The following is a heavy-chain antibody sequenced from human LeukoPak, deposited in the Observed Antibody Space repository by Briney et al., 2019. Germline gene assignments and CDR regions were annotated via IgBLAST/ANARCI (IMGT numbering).Heavy chain of an antibody. Sequence: PGGSLRLSCAASGFSFSTYAMHWVRQAPGKGLEWVALIWHDASHTFYTDSVKSRFTISRDNSKNTVYLQMNSLGGEDTAVYYCAREIFGSGGYPDYWGQGTLVTVSS. CDR3: AREIFGSGGYPDY. D-gene: IGHD3-10*01. J-gene: IGHJ4*02. CDR2: IWHDASHT. CDR1: GFSFSTYA. V-gene: IGHV3-33*01.